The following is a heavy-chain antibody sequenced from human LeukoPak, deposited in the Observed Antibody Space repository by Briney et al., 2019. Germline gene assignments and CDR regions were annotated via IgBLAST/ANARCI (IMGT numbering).Heavy chain of an antibody. CDR3: AKMRDCSSTSCYREFDY. CDR2: ISGSGGST. V-gene: IGHV3-23*01. Sequence: GGSLRLSCAASGFTFSSYAMSWVRQAPGKGLEWVSAISGSGGSTYYADSVKGRFTISRDNSKNTLYLEMNSLRAEDTAVYYCAKMRDCSSTSCYREFDYWGQGPLVTVSS. J-gene: IGHJ4*02. D-gene: IGHD2-2*02. CDR1: GFTFSSYA.